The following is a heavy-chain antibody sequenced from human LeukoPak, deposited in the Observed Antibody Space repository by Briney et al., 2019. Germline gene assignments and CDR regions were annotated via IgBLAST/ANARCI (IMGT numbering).Heavy chain of an antibody. CDR2: ITSSSSYI. CDR3: AELGITMIGGV. Sequence: GGSLRLSCAASGFTLSSYSMNWVRQAPGKGLEWVSSITSSSSYIYYADSVKGRFTISRDNAKNSLYLQMNSLRAEDTAVYYCAELGITMIGGVWGKGTTVTISS. V-gene: IGHV3-21*01. J-gene: IGHJ6*04. D-gene: IGHD3-10*02. CDR1: GFTLSSYS.